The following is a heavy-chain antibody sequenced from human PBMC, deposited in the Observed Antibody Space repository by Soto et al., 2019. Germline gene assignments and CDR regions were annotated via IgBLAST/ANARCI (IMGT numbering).Heavy chain of an antibody. D-gene: IGHD3-10*01. Sequence: GGSLRLSCAASGFTFSNYWMSWVRQAPGKGLEWVANIKEDGSERNYVDSVKGRFIISRDNAKNSLYLQLNSLRAEDTAVYYCARAGSENDYWGQGTLVTV. CDR1: GFTFSNYW. CDR2: IKEDGSER. V-gene: IGHV3-7*05. CDR3: ARAGSENDY. J-gene: IGHJ4*02.